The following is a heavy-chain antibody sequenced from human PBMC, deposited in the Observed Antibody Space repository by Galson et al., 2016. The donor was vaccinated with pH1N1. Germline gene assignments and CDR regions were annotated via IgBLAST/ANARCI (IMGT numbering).Heavy chain of an antibody. CDR3: AKDRSREFLHFPFDAFDV. Sequence: SLRLSCAASGFTFSRYDMHWVRQAPGKGLEWVAIILYDGSNKYYADSVKGRFTISRGNFKNTLYLEMNKLKDDDTAVYYCAKDRSREFLHFPFDAFDVWGQGTMVSVSA. CDR2: ILYDGSNK. J-gene: IGHJ3*01. V-gene: IGHV3-30-3*01. D-gene: IGHD3-10*01. CDR1: GFTFSRYD.